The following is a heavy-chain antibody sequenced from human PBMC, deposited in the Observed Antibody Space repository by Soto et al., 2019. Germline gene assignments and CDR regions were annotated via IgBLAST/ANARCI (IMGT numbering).Heavy chain of an antibody. V-gene: IGHV4-59*01. J-gene: IGHJ6*02. CDR1: GGSISSYY. Sequence: QVQLQESGPGLVKPSETLSLTCTVSGGSISSYYWSWIRQPPGKGLEWIGYIYYSGSTNYNPSLRSRVPTSVDTSKNQFSLKLGSVTAADTAVYYCARARGYSGRAYYYYYGMDVWGQGTTVTVSS. CDR3: ARARGYSGRAYYYYYGMDV. D-gene: IGHD5-12*01. CDR2: IYYSGST.